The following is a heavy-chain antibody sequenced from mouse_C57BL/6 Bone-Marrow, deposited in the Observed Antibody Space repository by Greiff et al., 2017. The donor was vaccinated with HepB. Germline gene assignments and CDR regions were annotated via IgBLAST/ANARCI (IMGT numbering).Heavy chain of an antibody. CDR2: ISSGGSYT. CDR3: ARPYCYGSSTFAY. V-gene: IGHV5-6*01. J-gene: IGHJ3*01. D-gene: IGHD1-1*01. CDR1: GFTFSSYG. Sequence: DVQLVESGGDLVKPGGSLKLSCAASGFTFSSYGMSWVRQTPDKRLEWVATISSGGSYTYYPDSVKGRFTISRDNAKNTLYLQMSSLKSEDTAMYYCARPYCYGSSTFAYWGQGTLVTVSA.